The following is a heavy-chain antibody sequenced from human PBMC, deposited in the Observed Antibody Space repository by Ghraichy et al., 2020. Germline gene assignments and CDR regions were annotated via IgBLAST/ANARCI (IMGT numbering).Heavy chain of an antibody. CDR1: GGSISSNIYY. D-gene: IGHD3-10*01. J-gene: IGHJ6*02. CDR3: ARQKWFDGMDV. V-gene: IGHV4-39*01. Sequence: SETLSLTCTVSGGSISSNIYYWGWIRQPPGKELERIGSIYHTGGTYYSPSLKSRVTISVDTSKNQFSLKLSAVTAADTAVYYWARQKWFDGMDVWGQGTTVTVPS. CDR2: IYHTGGT.